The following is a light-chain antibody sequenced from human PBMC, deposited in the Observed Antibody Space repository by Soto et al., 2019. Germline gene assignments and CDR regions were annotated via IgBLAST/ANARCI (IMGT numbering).Light chain of an antibody. CDR1: GSDIGRSDF. Sequence: QSVLTQPASVSGSPGQSIIISCTGTGSDIGRSDFVSWFQQLPGSVPKLMIYEVTGRPSGTSDRFSGSKSGNTASLTISGLQPEDEADYYCISCTSVNIRCVFGTGTKVTAL. CDR2: EVT. J-gene: IGLJ1*01. CDR3: ISCTSVNIRCV. V-gene: IGLV2-14*01.